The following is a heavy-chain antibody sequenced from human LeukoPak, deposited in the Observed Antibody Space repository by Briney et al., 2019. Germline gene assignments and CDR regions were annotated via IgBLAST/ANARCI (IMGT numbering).Heavy chain of an antibody. CDR1: GFTFSTSW. CDR3: ARALGSPLDY. Sequence: PGGSLRLSCAASGFTFSTSWMHWVRQAAGKGLVWVSRINSDGSRTNHADFVKGRFTISRDNAKNTLYLQMDSLRAEDTSVYYCARALGSPLDYWGQGNLVIVSS. V-gene: IGHV3-74*01. D-gene: IGHD1-26*01. J-gene: IGHJ4*02. CDR2: INSDGSRT.